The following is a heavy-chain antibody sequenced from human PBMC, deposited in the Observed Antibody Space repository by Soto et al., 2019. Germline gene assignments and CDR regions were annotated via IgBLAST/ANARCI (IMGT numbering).Heavy chain of an antibody. J-gene: IGHJ6*01. CDR3: AKSKGGTANGMDV. CDR2: ISWNGGSI. CDR1: GFTFDEYG. V-gene: IGHV3-9*01. D-gene: IGHD2-21*02. Sequence: EVQLVESGGGLVQPGRSLRLSCAASGFTFDEYGMHWVRQAPGKGLEWVSGISWNGGSIGYADPVKGRFSISRDNAKNSLYLQMNSLRAEDTALYYCAKSKGGTANGMDVW.